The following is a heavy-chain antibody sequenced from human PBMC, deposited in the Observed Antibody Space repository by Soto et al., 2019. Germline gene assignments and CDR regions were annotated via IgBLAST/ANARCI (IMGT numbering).Heavy chain of an antibody. Sequence: EVQLVESGGGLVQPGGSLRLSCEASSFTFYNYWMSWVRQAPGKGLEWVANINQDGSEEYYVDSVKGRFTISRDDAKNSLYLLMTSLRVEDTAVYYCARVRRRDWEMQQKVTYYYYGMDVWGQGTTVTVSS. CDR1: SFTFYNYW. J-gene: IGHJ6*02. CDR3: ARVRRRDWEMQQKVTYYYYGMDV. D-gene: IGHD6-13*01. V-gene: IGHV3-7*01. CDR2: INQDGSEE.